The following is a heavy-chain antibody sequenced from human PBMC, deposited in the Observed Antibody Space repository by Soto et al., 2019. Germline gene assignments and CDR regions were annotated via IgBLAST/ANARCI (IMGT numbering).Heavy chain of an antibody. CDR1: GGSFRDYY. D-gene: IGHD6-13*01. CDR2: INHSGST. V-gene: IGHV4-34*01. J-gene: IGHJ2*01. CDR3: ARERRPPQHWYFDV. Sequence: QVHLQQWGAGLLKPSETLSLTCAVYGGSFRDYYWSWIRQPPGKGLEWIGEINHSGSTNYNPSLKSRVTVLVDTSKNQFSLKVNSVTAADTAVYYCARERRPPQHWYFDVWGRGTLVTVSS.